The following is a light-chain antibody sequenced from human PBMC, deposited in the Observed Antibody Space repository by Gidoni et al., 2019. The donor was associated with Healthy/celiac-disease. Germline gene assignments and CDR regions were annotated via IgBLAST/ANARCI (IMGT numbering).Light chain of an antibody. CDR2: GAS. CDR1: QSVSSSD. CDR3: QQYGSSRYT. V-gene: IGKV3-20*01. J-gene: IGKJ2*01. Sequence: IVLTQSPGTLSLSPGERATLSCRASQSVSSSDLAWYQQKPGQAPRLLIYGASSRATGIPDRFSGSGSGTDFTLTISRLEPEDFAVYYCQQYGSSRYTFGQXTKLEIK.